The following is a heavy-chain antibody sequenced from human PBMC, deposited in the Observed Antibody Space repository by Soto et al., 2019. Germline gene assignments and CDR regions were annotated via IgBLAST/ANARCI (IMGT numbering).Heavy chain of an antibody. D-gene: IGHD1-26*01. CDR3: AHRHELGSFDI. J-gene: IGHJ3*02. V-gene: IGHV2-5*01. CDR2: IYWNDDK. Sequence: SGPTLVNPTQTLTLTCTFSGFSLSTRAVGVGWIRQPPGKALEWLALIYWNDDKRYSPSLKNRLTITKDTSRNHVVLTMTNMDPVDTATYYCAHRHELGSFDIWGQGTKVTVSS. CDR1: GFSLSTRAVG.